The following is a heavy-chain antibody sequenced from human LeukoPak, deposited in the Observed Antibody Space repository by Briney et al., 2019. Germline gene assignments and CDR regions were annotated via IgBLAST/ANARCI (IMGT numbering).Heavy chain of an antibody. V-gene: IGHV3-74*01. CDR2: ISSDGTTT. Sequence: PGGSLRPSCAASAFTFSRYWMHWVRQTPGEGLVWVSRISSDGTTTTYADSVKGRFTISRDNARNTLYLQMNSLRAEDTAVYYCARFAYDSGSLSWGQGALVTVSS. J-gene: IGHJ5*02. CDR3: ARFAYDSGSLS. CDR1: AFTFSRYW. D-gene: IGHD3-10*01.